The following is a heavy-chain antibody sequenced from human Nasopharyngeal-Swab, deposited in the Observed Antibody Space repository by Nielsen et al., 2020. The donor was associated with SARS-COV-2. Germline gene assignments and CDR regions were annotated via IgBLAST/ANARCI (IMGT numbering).Heavy chain of an antibody. J-gene: IGHJ4*02. CDR1: GGSISSYY. D-gene: IGHD2-2*01. CDR2: IYYGGST. Sequence: SETLSLTCTVSGGSISSYYWSWIRQPPGKGLEWIGYIYYGGSTNYNPSLKSRVTISVDTSKNQFSLKLSSVTAADTAVYYCARIGCSSTSCYSFDHWGQGTLVTVSS. V-gene: IGHV4-59*01. CDR3: ARIGCSSTSCYSFDH.